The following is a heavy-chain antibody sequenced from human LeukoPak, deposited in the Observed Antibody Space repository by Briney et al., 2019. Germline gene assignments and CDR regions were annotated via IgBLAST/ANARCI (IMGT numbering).Heavy chain of an antibody. Sequence: ASVKVSCKASGYTFTGYYMHWVRQAPGQGLEWMGWINTNTGNPTYAQGFTGRFVFSLDTFVSTAYLQISSLKPEDTAVYYCATGGYCGGGSCRNFDYWGQGTLVSVSS. CDR1: GYTFTGYY. J-gene: IGHJ4*02. V-gene: IGHV7-4-1*02. CDR3: ATGGYCGGGSCRNFDY. D-gene: IGHD2-15*01. CDR2: INTNTGNP.